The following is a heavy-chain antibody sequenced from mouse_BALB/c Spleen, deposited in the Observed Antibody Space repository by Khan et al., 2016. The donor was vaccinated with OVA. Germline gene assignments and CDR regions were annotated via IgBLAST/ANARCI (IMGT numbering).Heavy chain of an antibody. CDR1: GYRFTSYI. CDR3: ARGNWQSYYFDY. D-gene: IGHD4-1*01. Sequence: VQLKQSGPELVKPGTSVKMSCKASGYRFTSYIIHWVKQRPGQGLEWIGYINPYNGATKYNEKFKGKATLTSDKSSHTAYMELSSLTSEDSAVYYCARGNWQSYYFDYWGQGTTLTVSS. V-gene: IGHV1S136*01. CDR2: INPYNGAT. J-gene: IGHJ2*01.